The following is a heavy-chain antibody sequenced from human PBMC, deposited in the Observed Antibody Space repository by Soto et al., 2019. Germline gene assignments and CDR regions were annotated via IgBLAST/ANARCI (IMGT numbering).Heavy chain of an antibody. CDR3: GRDLPFGELLPSWVDP. Sequence: GGSLRLSCAASGFTFSTYGMHWVRQAPGKGLEWVAVIAYDGSNQYYEDSVKGRFTISRDNSENTLYLQMNSVRAEDTAVYYCGRDLPFGELLPSWVDPWGLGTLVTVSS. D-gene: IGHD3-10*01. CDR2: IAYDGSNQ. CDR1: GFTFSTYG. J-gene: IGHJ5*02. V-gene: IGHV3-30*03.